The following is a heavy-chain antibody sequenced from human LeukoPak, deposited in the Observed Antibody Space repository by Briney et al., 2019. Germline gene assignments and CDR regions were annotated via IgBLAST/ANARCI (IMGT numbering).Heavy chain of an antibody. CDR3: ARSITIFGVAYYYYYMDV. Sequence: SETLSLTCTVSGGSISSYYWSWIRQPPGKGLEWIGYIYYSGSTNYNPSLKSRVTISVDTSKNQFSLKLSSVTAADTAVYHCARSITIFGVAYYYYYMDVWGKGTTVTVSS. CDR2: IYYSGST. J-gene: IGHJ6*03. CDR1: GGSISSYY. V-gene: IGHV4-59*01. D-gene: IGHD3-3*01.